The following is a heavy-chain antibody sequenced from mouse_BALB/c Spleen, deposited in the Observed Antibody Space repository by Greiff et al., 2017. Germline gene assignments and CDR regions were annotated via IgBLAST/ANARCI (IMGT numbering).Heavy chain of an antibody. CDR2: IDPENGDT. D-gene: IGHD2-2*01. V-gene: IGHV14-4*02. CDR3: NAGGYEGYFDV. Sequence: VHVKQSGAELVRSGDSVKLSCTASGFNIKDYYMHWVKQRPEQGLEWIGWIDPENGDTEYAPKFQGKATMTADTSSNTAYLQLSSLTSEDTAVYYCNAGGYEGYFDVWGAGTTVTVSS. CDR1: GFNIKDYY. J-gene: IGHJ1*01.